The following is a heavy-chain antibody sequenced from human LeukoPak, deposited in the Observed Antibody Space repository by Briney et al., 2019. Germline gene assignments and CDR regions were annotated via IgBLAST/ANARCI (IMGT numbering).Heavy chain of an antibody. CDR2: ISGGTT. V-gene: IGHV3-49*03. Sequence: GGSLRLSCTASGFTLGDCLMSWFRHAPGKGLEWIGFISGGTTEYAASVKGRFTISRDDSASIAYLQMNSLTTEDTAVYYCSRGSGWLSVYWGQGTLVTVSS. CDR1: GFTLGDCL. CDR3: SRGSGWLSVY. J-gene: IGHJ4*02. D-gene: IGHD6-19*01.